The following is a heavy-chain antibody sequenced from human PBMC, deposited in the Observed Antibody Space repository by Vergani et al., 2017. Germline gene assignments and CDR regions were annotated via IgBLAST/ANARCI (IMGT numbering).Heavy chain of an antibody. Sequence: EVQLVESGGGLVQPGGSLRLSCAASGFTFSSYWMSWVRQAPGKGLEWVANIKQDGSEKYYVDSVKGRFTISRDTAKNSLSLQMNSLRAEDTAVYYCARGGGSTNERSLNWFDPWGQGTLVTVSS. D-gene: IGHD2-2*01. CDR2: IKQDGSEK. J-gene: IGHJ5*02. V-gene: IGHV3-7*01. CDR3: ARGGGSTNERSLNWFDP. CDR1: GFTFSSYW.